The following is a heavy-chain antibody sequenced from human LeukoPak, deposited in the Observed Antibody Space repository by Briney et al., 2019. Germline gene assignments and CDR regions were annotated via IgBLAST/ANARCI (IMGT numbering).Heavy chain of an antibody. V-gene: IGHV3-48*04. D-gene: IGHD5-24*01. Sequence: PGGSLRLSCSASGFTFSDYSMNWVRQAPGKGLEWLSFIGGRGSTVYYADSVKGRFTISRDNAKRSLYLQMNSLRVEDTALYYCARDKTTGFKNDFDSWGQETLVTVSP. CDR1: GFTFSDYS. CDR3: ARDKTTGFKNDFDS. CDR2: IGGRGSTV. J-gene: IGHJ4*02.